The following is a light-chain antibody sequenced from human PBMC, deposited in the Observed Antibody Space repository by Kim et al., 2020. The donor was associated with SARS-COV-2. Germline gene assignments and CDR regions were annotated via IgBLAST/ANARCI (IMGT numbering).Light chain of an antibody. CDR3: QQRYSWPRT. J-gene: IGKJ1*01. CDR2: DAS. V-gene: IGKV3-11*01. CDR1: QSVSTF. Sequence: LSPGERASLSCRAVQSVSTFLAWYQQRLGQAPRLLIYDASNRAAGVPARFSASGSGTDFTLTISSLEPDDFAIYYCQQRYSWPRTFGQGTKVDIK.